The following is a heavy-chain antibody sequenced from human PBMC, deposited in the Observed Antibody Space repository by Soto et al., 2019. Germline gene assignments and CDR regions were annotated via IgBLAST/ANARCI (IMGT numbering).Heavy chain of an antibody. CDR3: ARSGHVFAGVF. CDR2: LHYDGSV. J-gene: IGHJ4*02. CDR1: GASMYDYY. D-gene: IGHD3-16*01. Sequence: LSLTCTVSGASMYDYYGSWIRQSPGKGLEHIGYLHYDGSVNYNPSLKSRVTISMDRSKNQFSLDLKSMTAADTATYYCARSGHVFAGVFWGQGILVTVSS. V-gene: IGHV4-59*13.